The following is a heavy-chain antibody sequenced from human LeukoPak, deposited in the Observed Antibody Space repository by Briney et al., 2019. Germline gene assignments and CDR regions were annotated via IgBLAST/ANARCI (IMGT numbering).Heavy chain of an antibody. J-gene: IGHJ4*02. D-gene: IGHD2-2*01. CDR3: AIQGYCSSTSCHGRDY. V-gene: IGHV4-34*01. Sequence: SETLSLTCAVYGGSFSGYYWSWIRQPPGKGLEWIGEINHSGSTNYNPSLKSRVTISVYTSKNQFSLKLSSVTAADTAVYYCAIQGYCSSTSCHGRDYWGQGTLVTVSS. CDR2: INHSGST. CDR1: GGSFSGYY.